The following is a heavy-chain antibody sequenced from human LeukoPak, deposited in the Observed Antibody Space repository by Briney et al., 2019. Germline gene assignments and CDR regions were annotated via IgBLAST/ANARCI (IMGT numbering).Heavy chain of an antibody. CDR3: ARDRTSREVVAVYFQH. Sequence: ASVKVSCKASGYTFTGYYMHWVRQAPGQGLEWMGWINPNSGGTNYAQKFQGRVTMTTDTSTSTAYMELRSLRSDDTAVYYCARDRTSREVVAVYFQHWGQGTLVTVSS. CDR2: INPNSGGT. V-gene: IGHV1-2*02. CDR1: GYTFTGYY. J-gene: IGHJ1*01. D-gene: IGHD2-15*01.